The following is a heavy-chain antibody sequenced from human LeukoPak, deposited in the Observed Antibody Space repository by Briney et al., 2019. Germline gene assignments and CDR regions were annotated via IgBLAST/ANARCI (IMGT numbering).Heavy chain of an antibody. CDR1: GFTFSLYW. CDR3: AGGTGFIIKD. CDR2: IKQDGSEK. J-gene: IGHJ4*02. V-gene: IGHV3-7*03. D-gene: IGHD3-9*01. Sequence: GGSLRLSCAASGFTFSLYWMNWIRRAPGKGLEWVANIKQDGSEKNYVDSVKGRFTISRDNAKNSLYLQMNNLRVEDTAMYYCAGGTGFIIKDWGQGTLVTVSS.